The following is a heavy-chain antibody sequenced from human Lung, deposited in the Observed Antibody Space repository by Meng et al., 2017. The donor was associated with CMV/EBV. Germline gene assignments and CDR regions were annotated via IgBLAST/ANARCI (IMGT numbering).Heavy chain of an antibody. J-gene: IGHJ4*02. CDR2: IIPILGIA. CDR3: ARALYYYDSSGYYRYFDY. Sequence: SVKVSCKASGDTFRSQAMSWVRQAPGQGLEWMGGIIPILGIATYAQKFQGRVAMAADKSTTTAYMELSRLRSEDTAVYFCARALYYYDSSGYYRYFDYWGQGTLVTVSS. CDR1: GDTFRSQA. V-gene: IGHV1-69*10. D-gene: IGHD3-22*01.